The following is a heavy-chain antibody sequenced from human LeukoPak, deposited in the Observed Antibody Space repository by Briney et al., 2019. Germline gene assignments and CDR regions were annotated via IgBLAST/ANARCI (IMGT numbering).Heavy chain of an antibody. CDR3: AREETDAFDI. CDR1: GFTFSSYE. J-gene: IGHJ3*02. V-gene: IGHV3-48*03. CDR2: ISSGGSTI. Sequence: GGSLRLSCAASGFTFSSYEMNWVRQAPGKGLEWVSYISSGGSTIYYADSVKGRFTISRDNAKKSLYLEMNSLRAEDTAVYYCAREETDAFDIWGQGTMVTVS.